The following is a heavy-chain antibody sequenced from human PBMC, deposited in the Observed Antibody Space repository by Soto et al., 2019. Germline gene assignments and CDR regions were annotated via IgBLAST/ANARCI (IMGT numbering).Heavy chain of an antibody. Sequence: QVQLQESGPGLVKPSQTLSLTCTVSGGSISSGDYYWSWIRQPPGKGLEWIGYIYYSGSTYYNPSLKSPVTISVDTSKNQFSLKLSAVTAADTAVYYCARDRSWGSGSYYIATYYYYYYGMDVWGQGTTVTVSS. D-gene: IGHD3-10*01. CDR3: ARDRSWGSGSYYIATYYYYYYGMDV. CDR2: IYYSGST. J-gene: IGHJ6*02. V-gene: IGHV4-30-4*01. CDR1: GGSISSGDYY.